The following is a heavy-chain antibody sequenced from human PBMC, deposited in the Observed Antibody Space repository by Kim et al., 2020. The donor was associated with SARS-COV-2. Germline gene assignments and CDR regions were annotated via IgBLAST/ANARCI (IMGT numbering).Heavy chain of an antibody. CDR3: MKGGWGWIWDH. Sequence: GGSLRLSCTTSGFTFTGYAMSWVRQAPGKGLKWVSSIDGSDGTTYYVDSVKGRFTISRDNSKNTLYLQMNSLRADDTAVYYCMKGGWGWIWDHWGQGTRVTVSS. CDR2: IDGSDGTT. CDR1: GFTFTGYA. D-gene: IGHD2-2*03. V-gene: IGHV3-23*01. J-gene: IGHJ4*02.